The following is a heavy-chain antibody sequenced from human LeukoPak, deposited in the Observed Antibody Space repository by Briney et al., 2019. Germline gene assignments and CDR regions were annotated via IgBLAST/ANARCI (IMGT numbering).Heavy chain of an antibody. J-gene: IGHJ4*02. CDR2: VLSDGAT. CDR1: GFTFSSYA. D-gene: IGHD3-10*01. V-gene: IGHV3-23*01. Sequence: GGSLRLSCAASGFTFSSYAVSWLRQAPGKGLEWVSTVLSDGATHYADSVTGRFTVSRDNSKNMLYLQMNSLRAEDTAIYYCAKDLYGSESTWGQGILVTVSS. CDR3: AKDLYGSEST.